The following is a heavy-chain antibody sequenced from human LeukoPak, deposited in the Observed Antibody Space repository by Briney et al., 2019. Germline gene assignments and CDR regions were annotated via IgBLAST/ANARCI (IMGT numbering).Heavy chain of an antibody. J-gene: IGHJ6*02. CDR3: ARGANYDFWSGYYTHYYYYGMDV. D-gene: IGHD3-3*01. CDR1: GGSISSYY. CDR2: IYYSGST. Sequence: SETLSLTCTVSGGSISSYYWSWIRQPPGKGLEWIGYIYYSGSTNYNPSLKSRVTISVDTSKNQFSLKLSSVTAADTAVYYCARGANYDFWSGYYTHYYYYGMDVWGQGTTVTVSS. V-gene: IGHV4-59*12.